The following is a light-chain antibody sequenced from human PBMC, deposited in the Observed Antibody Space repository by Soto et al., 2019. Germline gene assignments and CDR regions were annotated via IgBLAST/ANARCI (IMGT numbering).Light chain of an antibody. J-gene: IGKJ2*01. CDR3: HQYYGNPS. CDR2: WTS. Sequence: DIVMTQSPDSLAVSLGERATINCKSSQSVFHKSNNKNYLAWYQQKPGQPPKLIIYWTSTRESGVPERFSGSGSGTDITLTINRLQAEDVAVYYCHQYYGNPSFGQGTKLEIK. V-gene: IGKV4-1*01. CDR1: QSVFHKSNNKNY.